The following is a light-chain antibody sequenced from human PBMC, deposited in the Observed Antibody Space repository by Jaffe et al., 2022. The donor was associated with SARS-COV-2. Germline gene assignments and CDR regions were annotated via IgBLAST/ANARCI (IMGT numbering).Light chain of an antibody. CDR3: GMWDSSLSAWV. CDR1: SSNIGNNY. V-gene: IGLV1-51*02. Sequence: QSVLTQPPSVSAAPGQKVTISCSGCSSNIGNNYVSWYQQLPGTVPKLIMYENDRRPSGVPDRFSGSKSGTSATLGITGLQTGDEADYFCGMWDSSLSAWVFGGGTKLTVL. CDR2: END. J-gene: IGLJ3*02.